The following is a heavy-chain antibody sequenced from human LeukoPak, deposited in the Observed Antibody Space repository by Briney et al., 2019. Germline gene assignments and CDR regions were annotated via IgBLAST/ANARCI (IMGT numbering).Heavy chain of an antibody. Sequence: PGGSLRLSCAASGFTFSAFAMHWARQAPGKGLEWVAVISYDGSNKFCEDSVKGRFTISRDNSKNTLYLQMNSLRAEDTAMYYCAKNTGTYDGLIDSWGQGTLVTASS. CDR1: GFTFSAFA. V-gene: IGHV3-30*04. CDR2: ISYDGSNK. CDR3: AKNTGTYDGLIDS. J-gene: IGHJ4*02. D-gene: IGHD1-26*01.